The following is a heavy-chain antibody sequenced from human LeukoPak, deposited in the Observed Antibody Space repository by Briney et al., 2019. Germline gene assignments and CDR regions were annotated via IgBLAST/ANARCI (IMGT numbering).Heavy chain of an antibody. CDR2: ISYDGSNK. CDR3: ASSPSYQPFDY. CDR1: GFTFSSYA. D-gene: IGHD1-26*01. Sequence: LGRSLRLSCAASGFTFSSYAMHWVRQAPGKGLEWVAVISYDGSNKYYADSVKGRFTISRDNSKNTLYLQMNSLRAEDTAVYYCASSPSYQPFDYWGQGTLVTVSS. V-gene: IGHV3-30-3*01. J-gene: IGHJ4*02.